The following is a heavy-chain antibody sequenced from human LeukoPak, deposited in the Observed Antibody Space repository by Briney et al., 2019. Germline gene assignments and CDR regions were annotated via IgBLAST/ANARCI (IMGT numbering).Heavy chain of an antibody. CDR1: GFTVSSNY. Sequence: GGSLRLSCAASGFTVSSNYMSWVRQAPGNGLEWVSVIYSGGSAYYADSVKGRFTISRDNSKNTLYLQMNSLRAEDTAVYYCAKDLSTSAHSAAGILLYFDYWGQGTLVTVSS. CDR2: IYSGGSA. V-gene: IGHV3-66*01. CDR3: AKDLSTSAHSAAGILLYFDY. J-gene: IGHJ4*02. D-gene: IGHD6-13*01.